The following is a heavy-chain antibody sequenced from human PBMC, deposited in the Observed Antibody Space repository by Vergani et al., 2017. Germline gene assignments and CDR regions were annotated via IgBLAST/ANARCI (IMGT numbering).Heavy chain of an antibody. J-gene: IGHJ4*02. V-gene: IGHV4-39*01. Sequence: QLQLQESGPGLVKPSETLSLTCTVSGGSISSSSYYWGWIRQPPGKGLEWIGSIYYSGSTYYNPSLKSRVTISVDTSKNQFSLKLSSVTAADTAVYYCARVIAARAGWGDFDYWGQGTLVTVSS. CDR3: ARVIAARAGWGDFDY. CDR1: GGSISSSSYY. D-gene: IGHD6-6*01. CDR2: IYYSGST.